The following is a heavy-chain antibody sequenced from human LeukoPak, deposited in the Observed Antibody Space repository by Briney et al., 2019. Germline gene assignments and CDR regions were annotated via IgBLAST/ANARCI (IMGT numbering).Heavy chain of an antibody. V-gene: IGHV4-34*01. D-gene: IGHD3-22*01. Sequence: SETLSLTCAVYGGSFSGYYWSWIRQPPGKGLEWIGEINHSGSTNYNPSLKSRVTISVDTSKNQFSLKLSSVTAADTAVYYCARDTYYYDSSGYSRYDWFDPWGQGTLVTVSS. CDR2: INHSGST. CDR3: ARDTYYYDSSGYSRYDWFDP. J-gene: IGHJ5*02. CDR1: GGSFSGYY.